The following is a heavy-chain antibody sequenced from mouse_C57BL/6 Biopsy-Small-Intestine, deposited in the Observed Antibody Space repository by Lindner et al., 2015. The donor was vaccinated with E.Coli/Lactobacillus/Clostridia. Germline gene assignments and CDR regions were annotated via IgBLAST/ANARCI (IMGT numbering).Heavy chain of an antibody. CDR3: ARGNYGGDYFDY. CDR2: ISSVSNTI. J-gene: IGHJ2*03. D-gene: IGHD2-1*01. V-gene: IGHV5-17*01. Sequence: VQLQESGGGLVKPGGSLNLSCAASGFTFSDYGMHWARQAPEKGLEWIAHISSVSNTIRYADTVKGRFTISRDNARNTLFLQTTSLRSEDTAMYFCARGNYGGDYFDYWGQGTSLTVSS. CDR1: GFTFSDYG.